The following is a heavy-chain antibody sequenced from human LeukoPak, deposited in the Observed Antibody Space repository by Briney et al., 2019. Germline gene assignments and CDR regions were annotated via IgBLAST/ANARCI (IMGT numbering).Heavy chain of an antibody. D-gene: IGHD4-11*01. CDR3: ARRGTDYCTPSSCHPNWFAP. J-gene: IGHJ5*02. CDR1: GFIFSDYY. CDR2: IDGSSSRT. Sequence: GGSLRLSCTTSGFIFSDYYMSWMRQAPGKGLEWLSYIDGSSSRTNYADSVKGRFTISRDNVKNSLYLQMNSLRAEDTAVYFCARRGTDYCTPSSCHPNWFAPWGQGTQVTVSS. V-gene: IGHV3-11*03.